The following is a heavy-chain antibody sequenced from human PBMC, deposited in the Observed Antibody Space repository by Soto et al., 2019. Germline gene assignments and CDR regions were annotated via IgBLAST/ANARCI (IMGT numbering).Heavy chain of an antibody. Sequence: GGSLRLSCAASGFTFSSYSMNWVRQAPGKGLEWVSSISSSSSYIYYADSVKGRFTISRDNAKNSLYLQMNSLRAEDTAVYYCAREGDYGDYGGYYFDYWGQGTLVTVSS. CDR1: GFTFSSYS. V-gene: IGHV3-21*01. D-gene: IGHD4-17*01. J-gene: IGHJ4*02. CDR2: ISSSSSYI. CDR3: AREGDYGDYGGYYFDY.